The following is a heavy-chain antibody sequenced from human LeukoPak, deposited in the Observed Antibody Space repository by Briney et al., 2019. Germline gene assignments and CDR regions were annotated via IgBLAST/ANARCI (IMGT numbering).Heavy chain of an antibody. CDR3: AKGEYSYGYGDYMDV. CDR2: ISGSGGST. J-gene: IGHJ6*03. Sequence: GGSLRLSCAASGFTFSSYAMSWVRPAPGKGLEWVSAISGSGGSTYYADSVKGRFTISRDNSKNTLYLQMNSLRAEDTAVYYCAKGEYSYGYGDYMDVWGKGTTVTISS. V-gene: IGHV3-23*01. D-gene: IGHD5-18*01. CDR1: GFTFSSYA.